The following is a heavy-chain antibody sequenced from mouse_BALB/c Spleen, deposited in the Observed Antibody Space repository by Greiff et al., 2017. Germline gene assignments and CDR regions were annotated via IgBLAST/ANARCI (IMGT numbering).Heavy chain of an antibody. CDR1: GFTFSSYG. J-gene: IGHJ3*01. CDR2: INSNGGST. D-gene: IGHD1-1*01. CDR3: ATYGSSLAWFAY. Sequence: EVQLVESGGGLVQPGGSLKLSCAASGFTFSSYGMSWVRQTPDKRLELVATINSNGGSTYYPDSVKGRFTISRDNAKNTLYLQMSSLKSEDTAMYYCATYGSSLAWFAYWGQGTLVTVSA. V-gene: IGHV5-6-3*01.